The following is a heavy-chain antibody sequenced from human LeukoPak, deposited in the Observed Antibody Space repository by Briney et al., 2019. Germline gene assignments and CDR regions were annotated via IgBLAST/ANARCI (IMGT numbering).Heavy chain of an antibody. CDR1: GFTFSGYE. CDR2: ITSSNNYI. Sequence: GGSLRLSCAASGFTFSGYEMNWVRQAPGKGLEWVSSITSSNNYIYYGDSVKGRFTISRDDAKNSLFLQMNSLRAEDTATYYCARGEFGDYYYFYMDVWGKGTTVTVSS. J-gene: IGHJ6*03. CDR3: ARGEFGDYYYFYMDV. D-gene: IGHD2/OR15-2a*01. V-gene: IGHV3-21*01.